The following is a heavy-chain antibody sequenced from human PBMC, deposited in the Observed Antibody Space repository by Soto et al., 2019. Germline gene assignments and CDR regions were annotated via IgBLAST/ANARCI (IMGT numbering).Heavy chain of an antibody. D-gene: IGHD7-27*01. J-gene: IGHJ4*02. Sequence: QVQLQESGPGLVKPSETLSLTCTVSGGSINNHYWSWIRQPQGKGLEWLGYVYYNGITNYNPSLESRVTMSVDTSKNQVSLNLTSLTAAVSAIYICTSANWYSEYWGQGTLVTVSS. CDR2: VYYNGIT. CDR3: TSANWYSEY. V-gene: IGHV4-59*11. CDR1: GGSINNHY.